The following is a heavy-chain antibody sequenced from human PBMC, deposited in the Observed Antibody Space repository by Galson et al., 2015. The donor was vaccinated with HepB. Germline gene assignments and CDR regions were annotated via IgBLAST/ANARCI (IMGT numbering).Heavy chain of an antibody. CDR2: IRYDGSNK. J-gene: IGHJ4*02. D-gene: IGHD6-19*01. CDR1: GFTFSSYG. V-gene: IGHV3-30*02. CDR3: AKDQSQGVAVAPFDY. Sequence: SLRLSCAASGFTFSSYGMHWVRQAPGKGLEWVAFIRYDGSNKYYADSVKGRFTISRDNSKNTLYLQMNSLRAEDTAVYYCAKDQSQGVAVAPFDYWGQGTLVTVSS.